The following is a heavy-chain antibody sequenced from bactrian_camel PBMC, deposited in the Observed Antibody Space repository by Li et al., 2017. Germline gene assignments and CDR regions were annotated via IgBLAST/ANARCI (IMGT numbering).Heavy chain of an antibody. CDR3: VRLKYERLRTSIFAY. CDR1: GFTFSSYW. V-gene: IGHV3S25*01. CDR2: INSNGEIT. D-gene: IGHD3*01. J-gene: IGHJ4*01. Sequence: QLVESGGGSVQEGGSLRLSCAASGFTFSSYWMYWVRQAPGKGLEWVSAINSNGEITHYASSVKGRFTISRDNAKNTLYLQLNSLEPEDTGIYYCVRLKYERLRTSIFAYWGQGTQVTVS.